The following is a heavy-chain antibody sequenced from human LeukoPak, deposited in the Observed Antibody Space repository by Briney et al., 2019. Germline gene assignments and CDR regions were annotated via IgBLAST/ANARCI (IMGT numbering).Heavy chain of an antibody. D-gene: IGHD3-3*01. CDR3: ARDRYYDFWSGYLDY. Sequence: GGSLRLSCAASGFTFSSYWMSWVRQAPGKGLEWVANTKQDGSEKYYVDSVKGRFTISRDNAKNSLYLQMNSLRAEDTAVYYCARDRYYDFWSGYLDYWGQGTLVTVSS. V-gene: IGHV3-7*01. CDR2: TKQDGSEK. J-gene: IGHJ4*02. CDR1: GFTFSSYW.